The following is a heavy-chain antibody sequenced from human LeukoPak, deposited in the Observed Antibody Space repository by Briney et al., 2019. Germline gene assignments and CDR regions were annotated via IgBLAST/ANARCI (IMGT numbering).Heavy chain of an antibody. CDR3: AKDSAPSPTEGFDP. Sequence: RGSLRLSCAASGFTFSSYAMSWVRQAPGKGLEWVSAISGSGGSTYYADSVKGRFTISRDNSKNTLYLQMNSLRAEDTAVYYCAKDSAPSPTEGFDPWGQGTLVTVSS. D-gene: IGHD4-11*01. CDR1: GFTFSSYA. CDR2: ISGSGGST. J-gene: IGHJ5*02. V-gene: IGHV3-23*01.